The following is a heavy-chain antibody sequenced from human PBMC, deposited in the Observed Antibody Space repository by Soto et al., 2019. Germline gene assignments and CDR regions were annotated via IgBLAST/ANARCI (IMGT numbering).Heavy chain of an antibody. CDR2: IIPIFGTA. V-gene: IGHV1-69*01. D-gene: IGHD3-22*01. CDR1: GGTFSSYA. Sequence: QVQLVQSGAEVKKPGSSVKVSCKASGGTFSSYAISWVRQAPGQGLEWLGGIIPIFGTANYAKKFQGRVTIPPDESTNTDYMELSSMRSDDTAVYYCARGSRAVVITYYFDYWGQGTLVTVSS. CDR3: ARGSRAVVITYYFDY. J-gene: IGHJ4*02.